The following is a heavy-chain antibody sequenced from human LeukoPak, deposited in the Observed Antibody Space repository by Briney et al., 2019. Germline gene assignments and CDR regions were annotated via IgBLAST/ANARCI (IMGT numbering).Heavy chain of an antibody. CDR3: GGYDSSGYSAWYFDY. Sequence: TGGSLRLSCAASGFTFSSYAMSWVRQAPGKGLEWVSAISGSGGSTYYADSVKGRFTISRDNSKNTLYLQMNSLRAEDTAVYYCGGYDSSGYSAWYFDYWGQGTLVTVSS. J-gene: IGHJ4*02. CDR1: GFTFSSYA. D-gene: IGHD3-22*01. CDR2: ISGSGGST. V-gene: IGHV3-23*01.